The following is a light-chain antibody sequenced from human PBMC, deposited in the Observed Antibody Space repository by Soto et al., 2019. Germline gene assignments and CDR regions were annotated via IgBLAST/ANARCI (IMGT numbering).Light chain of an antibody. CDR1: QGISSY. CDR3: QQYYSYPHT. J-gene: IGKJ1*01. Sequence: AIRMTQSPSSFSASTGDRVTITCRASQGISSYLAGYQQKPGKAPKLLIYAASTLQSGVPSRFSGSGSGTDFTLTISCLQSEDFATYYCQQYYSYPHTCGQGTKVEI. CDR2: AAS. V-gene: IGKV1-8*01.